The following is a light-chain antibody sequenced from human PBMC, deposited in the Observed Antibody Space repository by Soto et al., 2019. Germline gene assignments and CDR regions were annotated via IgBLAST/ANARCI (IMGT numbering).Light chain of an antibody. V-gene: IGLV2-14*01. CDR2: DVT. Sequence: QSALTQAASVSGSPGQSITISCTGTSSDVGGYNYVSWYQQLPGKAPKLMIYDVTNRPSGVSNRFSGSKSGNTASLTISGLQAEDEADYYCSSYTSSTTVVFGGGTKLTVL. CDR3: SSYTSSTTVV. J-gene: IGLJ2*01. CDR1: SSDVGGYNY.